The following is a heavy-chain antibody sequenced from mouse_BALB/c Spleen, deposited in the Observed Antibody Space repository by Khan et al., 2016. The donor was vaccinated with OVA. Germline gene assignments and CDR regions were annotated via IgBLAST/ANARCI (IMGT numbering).Heavy chain of an antibody. CDR2: INPSNGRT. V-gene: IGHV1S81*02. Sequence: VQLQQPGAELVNPGASVNLSCKASGYTLTSYWMHWVKQRPGQGLEWIGEINPSNGRTNYNEKFKSKATLTVDKSSSTAYMQLSSPTSEDSAVEYCARLLINFDYWGQGTTLTVSS. D-gene: IGHD2-1*01. CDR3: ARLLINFDY. CDR1: GYTLTSYW. J-gene: IGHJ2*01.